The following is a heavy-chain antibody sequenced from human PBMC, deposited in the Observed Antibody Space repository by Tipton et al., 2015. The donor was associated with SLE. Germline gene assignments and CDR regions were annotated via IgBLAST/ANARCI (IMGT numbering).Heavy chain of an antibody. CDR2: ISYDGRT. D-gene: IGHD7-27*01. J-gene: IGHJ3*02. V-gene: IGHV4-31*03. CDR1: GDSVTSSGYY. CDR3: ARGPNWGLDDAFDI. Sequence: TLSLPCTATGDSVTSSGYYWSWIRQHPGKGLEWIGFISYDGRTKYNPSLKSRVTISLDTSKTQFFLRLSSVTAADTAVYFCARGPNWGLDDAFDIWGQGTMVSVSS.